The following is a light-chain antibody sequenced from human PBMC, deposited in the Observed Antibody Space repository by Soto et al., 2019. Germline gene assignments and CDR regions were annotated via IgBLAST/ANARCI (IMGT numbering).Light chain of an antibody. V-gene: IGKV1-8*01. CDR1: QGISSY. J-gene: IGKJ1*01. Sequence: AIRMTQSPSSLSSSTGDRVTITCRASQGISSYLAWYQQKPGKAPKLLIYAASTLQSGVPSRFSGSVSGTDFTRTISCLQSEDFATYYCQQYYSYPQTFGQGTKVEIK. CDR3: QQYYSYPQT. CDR2: AAS.